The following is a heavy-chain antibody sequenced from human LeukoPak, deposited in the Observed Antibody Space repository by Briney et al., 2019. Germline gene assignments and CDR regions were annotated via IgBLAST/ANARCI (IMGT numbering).Heavy chain of an antibody. CDR3: ARDTLKSSSFYYYYYGMDV. Sequence: GGSLRLSCAASGFTFSSYGMHWVRQAPGKGLEWVAAISYDGSNKYYADSVKGRFTISRDNSENTLYLQMNSLRAEDTAVYYCARDTLKSSSFYYYYYGMDVWGQGTTVTVSS. J-gene: IGHJ6*02. CDR2: ISYDGSNK. V-gene: IGHV3-30*03. CDR1: GFTFSSYG. D-gene: IGHD6-6*01.